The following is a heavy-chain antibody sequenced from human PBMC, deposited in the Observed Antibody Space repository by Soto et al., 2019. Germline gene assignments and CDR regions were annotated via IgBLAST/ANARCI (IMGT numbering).Heavy chain of an antibody. V-gene: IGHV3-74*01. CDR2: INSDGSST. J-gene: IGHJ4*02. CDR3: ARVKGPLELTFDY. CDR1: GFTFSSYW. Sequence: EVQLVESGGGLVQPGGSLRLSCAASGFTFSSYWMHWVRQAPGKGLVWVSRINSDGSSTSYEDSVKGRFTISRDNAKNTLYLQMTSLGAEDTAVYYCARVKGPLELTFDYWGQGTLVNVSS. D-gene: IGHD1-7*01.